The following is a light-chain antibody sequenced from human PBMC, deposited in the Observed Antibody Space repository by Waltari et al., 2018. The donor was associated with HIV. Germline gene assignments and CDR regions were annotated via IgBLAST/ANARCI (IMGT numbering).Light chain of an antibody. V-gene: IGLV3-25*03. Sequence: SYELTQPPSVSVSPGQTARITCSGDALPKQYAYWYQQRPGQAPVLVIYKDTERPSGIPERFSGSSSGTTATLTIIGVYAQDEADYHCQSADSNASLWVFGGGTKLTVL. CDR3: QSADSNASLWV. CDR2: KDT. CDR1: ALPKQY. J-gene: IGLJ3*02.